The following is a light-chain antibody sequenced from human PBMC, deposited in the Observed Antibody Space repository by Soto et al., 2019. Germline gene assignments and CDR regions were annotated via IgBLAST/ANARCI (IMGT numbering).Light chain of an antibody. Sequence: QSALTQPASVSGSPGQSITISCTGTSSDVGSYNLVSWYQQHPGKAPKLMIYEVSKRPSGVSNRFSGSKSGNTASLTISGPRAEEEAVYSCCSYEGSSTSPWVFGGGTNPTVL. CDR2: EVS. CDR3: CSYEGSSTSPWV. CDR1: SSDVGSYNL. J-gene: IGLJ3*02. V-gene: IGLV2-23*02.